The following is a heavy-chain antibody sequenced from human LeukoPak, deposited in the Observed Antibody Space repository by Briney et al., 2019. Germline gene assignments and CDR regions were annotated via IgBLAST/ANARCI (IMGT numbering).Heavy chain of an antibody. CDR3: ARAKGSDYDFWSGYYRDYYYYYMDV. D-gene: IGHD3-3*01. CDR2: IYTTGST. V-gene: IGHV4-4*07. Sequence: PSETLSLTCTVSGGSISSYYWTWIRQPAGKGLEWIERIYTTGSTNYNPSLKSRVTMSVDTSKNQFSLKLSSVTAADTAVYYCARAKGSDYDFWSGYYRDYYYYYMDVWGKGTTVTVSS. J-gene: IGHJ6*03. CDR1: GGSISSYY.